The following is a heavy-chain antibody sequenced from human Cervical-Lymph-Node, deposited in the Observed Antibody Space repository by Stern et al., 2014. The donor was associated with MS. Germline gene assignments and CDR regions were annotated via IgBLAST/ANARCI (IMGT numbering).Heavy chain of an antibody. V-gene: IGHV4-31*01. Sequence: QVQLQESGPGLVKPSQTLSLTCTVSGGSISSGGYYWSWIRQHPGKGLEGIGYIYYSGSTYYNPSLKSLVTISVDTSKNQFSLKLSSVTAADTAVYYCARVVPAAKVFDYWGQGTLVTVSS. CDR2: IYYSGST. D-gene: IGHD2-2*01. CDR1: GGSISSGGYY. J-gene: IGHJ4*02. CDR3: ARVVPAAKVFDY.